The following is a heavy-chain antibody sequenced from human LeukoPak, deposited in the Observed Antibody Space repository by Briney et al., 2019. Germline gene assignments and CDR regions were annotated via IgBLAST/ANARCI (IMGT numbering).Heavy chain of an antibody. CDR2: ISSYNGNT. Sequence: ASVKVSCKASGYTFTSYGVSWVRQAAGQGLEWMGWISSYNGNTNYVQKLQGRVTMTTDTSTSTAYMELGSLRSEDTAVYYCATGAAIVGAPWRYYYMDVWDKGTTIIVSS. V-gene: IGHV1-18*01. CDR3: ATGAAIVGAPWRYYYMDV. CDR1: GYTFTSYG. D-gene: IGHD1-26*01. J-gene: IGHJ6*03.